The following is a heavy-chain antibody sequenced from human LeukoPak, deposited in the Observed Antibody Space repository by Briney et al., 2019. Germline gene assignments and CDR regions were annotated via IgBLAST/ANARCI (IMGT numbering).Heavy chain of an antibody. Sequence: GGSLRLSCAASGFTFSSYWTSWVRQAPGKGLEWVANIKQDRSEKYYVDSVKCRFTIPRGNAKNSLYLQMNRLRAEDTAVYYCARDLWIGAYYYDSSGYYFDYWGQGTLVTVSS. D-gene: IGHD3-22*01. J-gene: IGHJ4*02. CDR3: ARDLWIGAYYYDSSGYYFDY. V-gene: IGHV3-7*01. CDR1: GFTFSSYW. CDR2: IKQDRSEK.